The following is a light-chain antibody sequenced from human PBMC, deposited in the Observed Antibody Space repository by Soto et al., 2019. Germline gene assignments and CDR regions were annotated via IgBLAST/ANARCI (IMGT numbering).Light chain of an antibody. J-gene: IGKJ4*01. CDR1: QSVSSY. CDR3: QQRTLLT. Sequence: ESGLKQSPATMSLSPGERAALSCRASQSVSSYLAWYQQKPGQAPRLLIYDASNRATGIPARFSGSGSGTDFTLTISSLEPEDFAVYYCQQRTLLTFGGGTKVEI. V-gene: IGKV3-11*01. CDR2: DAS.